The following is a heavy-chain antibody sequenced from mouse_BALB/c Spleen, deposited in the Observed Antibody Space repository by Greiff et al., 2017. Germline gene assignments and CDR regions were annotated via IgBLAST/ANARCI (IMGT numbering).Heavy chain of an antibody. V-gene: IGHV14-3*02. D-gene: IGHD1-1*01. CDR3: ARRVFYYGLDY. CDR2: IDPANGNT. Sequence: VQLQQSGAELVKPGASVKLSCTASGFNIKDTYMHWVKQRPEQGLEWIGRIDPANGNTKYDPKFQGKATITADTTSNTAYLQLSSLTSEDTAVYYCARRVFYYGLDYWGQGTTRTVSS. CDR1: GFNIKDTY. J-gene: IGHJ2*01.